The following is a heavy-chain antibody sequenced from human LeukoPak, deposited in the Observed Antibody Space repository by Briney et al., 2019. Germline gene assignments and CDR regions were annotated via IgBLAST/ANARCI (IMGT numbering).Heavy chain of an antibody. V-gene: IGHV3-21*01. D-gene: IGHD1-26*01. CDR3: ARVRSGSYSDY. J-gene: IGHJ4*02. CDR1: GFTFSSYS. Sequence: GGSLRLSCAASGFTFSSYSMNWVRQAPGKGLEWVSSISSSSSNIYYTDSLKGRFTISRDNAKNSLYLQMSSLRAEDTAVYYCARVRSGSYSDYWGQGTLVTVSS. CDR2: ISSSSSNI.